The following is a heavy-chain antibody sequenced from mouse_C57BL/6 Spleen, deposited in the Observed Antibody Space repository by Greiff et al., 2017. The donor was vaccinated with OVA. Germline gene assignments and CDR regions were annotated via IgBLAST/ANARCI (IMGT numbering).Heavy chain of an antibody. D-gene: IGHD2-4*01. CDR2: IDPSDSYT. CDR3: ARGEGYYDYDGRLSY. V-gene: IGHV1-59*01. J-gene: IGHJ3*01. CDR1: GYTFTSYW. Sequence: VQLQQPGAELVRPGTSVKLSCKASGYTFTSYWMHWVKQRPGQGLEWIGVIDPSDSYTNYNQKFKGKATLTVDTPSSTAYMQLSSLTSEDSAVYYCARGEGYYDYDGRLSYWGQGTLVTVSA.